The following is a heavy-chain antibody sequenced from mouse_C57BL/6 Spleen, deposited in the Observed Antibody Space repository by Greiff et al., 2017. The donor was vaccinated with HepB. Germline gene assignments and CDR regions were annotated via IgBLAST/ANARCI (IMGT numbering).Heavy chain of an antibody. CDR1: GFTFSSYA. V-gene: IGHV5-4*01. CDR2: ISDGGSYT. Sequence: EVKLVESGGGLVKPGGSLKLSCAASGFTFSSYAMSWVRQTPEKRLEWVATISDGGSYTYYPDNVKGRFTISRDNAKNNLYLQMSHLKSEDTAMYYCARDPPREYYFDYWGQGTTLTVSS. J-gene: IGHJ2*01. CDR3: ARDPPREYYFDY.